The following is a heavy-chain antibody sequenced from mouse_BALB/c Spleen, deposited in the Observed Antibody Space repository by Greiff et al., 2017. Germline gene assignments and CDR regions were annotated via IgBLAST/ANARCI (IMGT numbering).Heavy chain of an antibody. D-gene: IGHD1-1*01. CDR2: IYPGDGDT. CDR3: ARPPLYGSSYAMDY. CDR1: GYTFTSYW. Sequence: VKLMESGAELARPGASVKLSCKASGYTFTSYWMQWVKQRPGQGLEWIGAIYPGDGDTRYTQKFKGKATLTADKSSSTAYMQLSSLASEDSAVYYCARPPLYGSSYAMDYWGQGTSGTVSS. V-gene: IGHV1-87*01. J-gene: IGHJ4*01.